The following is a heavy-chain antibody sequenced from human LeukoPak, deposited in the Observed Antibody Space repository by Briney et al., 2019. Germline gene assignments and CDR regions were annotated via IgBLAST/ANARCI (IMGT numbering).Heavy chain of an antibody. Sequence: GGSLRLSCATSGFTFSTYWMHWVRQTPGKELEWVARINSDGRTTVYADSVGGRFAISRDNAKNTLYLQMNSLRAEDTAVYYCTSDSPDYGMDVWGQGTTVIVSS. CDR1: GFTFSTYW. J-gene: IGHJ6*02. V-gene: IGHV3-74*01. CDR2: INSDGRTT. CDR3: TSDSPDYGMDV.